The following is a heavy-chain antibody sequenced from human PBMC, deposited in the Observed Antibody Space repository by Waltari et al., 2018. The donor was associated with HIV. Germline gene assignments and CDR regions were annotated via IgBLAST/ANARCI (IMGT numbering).Heavy chain of an antibody. V-gene: IGHV3-21*01. CDR1: GFTLSDFS. CDR3: ARSSFDVVPEVPAIDY. J-gene: IGHJ4*02. Sequence: EVHLVESGGGLVKPGGSLRLSCATSGFTLSDFSINWVRQAPGKGLEWVSSISSSSIYIYYADSVKGRVTISRDNAKKSVYLQMNSLRAEDTAVYYCARSSFDVVPEVPAIDYWGQGTLVTVSS. CDR2: ISSSSIYI. D-gene: IGHD2-15*01.